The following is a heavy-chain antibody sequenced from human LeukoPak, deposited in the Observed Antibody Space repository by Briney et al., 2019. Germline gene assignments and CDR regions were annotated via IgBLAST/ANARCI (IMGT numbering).Heavy chain of an antibody. Sequence: PSETLSLTCTVSGGSISSSFWSWIRQPTGKGLEWIGYIHDSGSTNYNPSLKSRVTISVDTSKNQFSLKLSSVTAADTAVYWCARHMNGGSNPMDVWGQGTTVTVSS. D-gene: IGHD1-26*01. J-gene: IGHJ6*02. CDR2: IHDSGST. CDR3: ARHMNGGSNPMDV. CDR1: GGSISSSF. V-gene: IGHV4-59*08.